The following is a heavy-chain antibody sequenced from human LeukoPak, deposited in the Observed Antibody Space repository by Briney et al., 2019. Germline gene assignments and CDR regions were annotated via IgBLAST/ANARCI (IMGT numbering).Heavy chain of an antibody. CDR1: GFTFSSYS. V-gene: IGHV3-21*01. Sequence: GGSLRPSCAASGFTFSSYSMNWVRQAPGKGLEWVSSISSSSSYIYYADSVKGRFTISRDNAKNSLYLQMNSLRAEDTAVYYCARGGYSTVVTPFDYWGQGTLVTVSS. D-gene: IGHD4-23*01. J-gene: IGHJ4*02. CDR2: ISSSSSYI. CDR3: ARGGYSTVVTPFDY.